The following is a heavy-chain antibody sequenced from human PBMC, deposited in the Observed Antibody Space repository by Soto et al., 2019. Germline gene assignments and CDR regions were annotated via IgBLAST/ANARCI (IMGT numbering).Heavy chain of an antibody. Sequence: ASVKVSCKASGYTFASYGISWVRQAPGQGLEWMGWISAYNGNTNYAQKFQGRVTLTTDTFTSTAYLVFRSLSFDDTAVYYCARVDDISYYYGMDVWGQGTTVTSP. J-gene: IGHJ6*02. CDR1: GYTFASYG. CDR3: ARVDDISYYYGMDV. D-gene: IGHD3-9*01. V-gene: IGHV1-18*01. CDR2: ISAYNGNT.